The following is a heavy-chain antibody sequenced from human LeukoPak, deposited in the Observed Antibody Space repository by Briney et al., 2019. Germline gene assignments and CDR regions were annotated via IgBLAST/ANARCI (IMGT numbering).Heavy chain of an antibody. J-gene: IGHJ4*02. V-gene: IGHV3-23*01. CDR2: ISGSGGST. Sequence: SGGSLRLSCAASGFTFSSYSMNWVRQAPGKGLEWVSAISGSGGSTYYADSVKGRFTISRDNSKNTLYLQMNSLRAEDTAVYYCAKESSSWYPALDYWGQGTLVTVSS. CDR1: GFTFSSYS. CDR3: AKESSSWYPALDY. D-gene: IGHD6-13*01.